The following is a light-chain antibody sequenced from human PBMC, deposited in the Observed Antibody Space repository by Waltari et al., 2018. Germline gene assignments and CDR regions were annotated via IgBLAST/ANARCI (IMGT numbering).Light chain of an antibody. CDR2: AAS. CDR3: QQSYVTWT. Sequence: DLQMTQSPSSLSASVGDRVTITCRASQSISSSLNWYQQKPGKAPKLLIYAASSLQSGVPSRFSGSGSGTDFTLTISSLQPEDFATYYCQQSYVTWTFGQGTKVEIK. J-gene: IGKJ1*01. CDR1: QSISSS. V-gene: IGKV1-39*01.